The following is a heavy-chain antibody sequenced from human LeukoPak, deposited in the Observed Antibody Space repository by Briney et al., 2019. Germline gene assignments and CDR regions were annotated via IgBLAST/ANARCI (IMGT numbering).Heavy chain of an antibody. V-gene: IGHV4-59*01. CDR3: ARDGGYGTNWFDP. D-gene: IGHD2-15*01. CDR2: IYYSGST. Sequence: SETLSLTCTVSGDSISTYYWSRIRQPPGKGLEWIGYIYYSGSTNYNPSLKSRVTISVDTSKNQFSLKLSSVTAADTAVYYCARDGGYGTNWFDPWGQGTLVTVSS. J-gene: IGHJ5*02. CDR1: GDSISTYY.